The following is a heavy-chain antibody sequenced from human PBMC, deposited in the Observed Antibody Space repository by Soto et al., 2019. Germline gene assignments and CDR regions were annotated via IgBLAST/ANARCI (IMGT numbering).Heavy chain of an antibody. Sequence: ASVKVSCKASGYTFTSYGISWVRQAPGQGLEWMGWISAYNGNTNYAQKLQGRVTMTTDTSTSTAYMELRSLRSDDTAVYYCARDLPTMVRALTYYYYGMDVWGQGTTVTVSS. CDR1: GYTFTSYG. CDR3: ARDLPTMVRALTYYYYGMDV. J-gene: IGHJ6*02. V-gene: IGHV1-18*01. D-gene: IGHD3-10*01. CDR2: ISAYNGNT.